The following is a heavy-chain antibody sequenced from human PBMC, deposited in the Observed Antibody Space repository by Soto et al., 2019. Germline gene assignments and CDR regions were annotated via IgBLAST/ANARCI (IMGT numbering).Heavy chain of an antibody. CDR2: IVVGSGNT. Sequence: GASVKVSCKASGFTFTSSAVRWVRQARGQRLEWIGWIVVGSGNTNYAQKFQERVTITRDMSTSTAYMELSSLRSEDTAVYYCAADPTIYSITIFGVAPGYYGMDVWGQGTTVTVSS. CDR3: AADPTIYSITIFGVAPGYYGMDV. V-gene: IGHV1-58*01. D-gene: IGHD3-3*01. CDR1: GFTFTSSA. J-gene: IGHJ6*02.